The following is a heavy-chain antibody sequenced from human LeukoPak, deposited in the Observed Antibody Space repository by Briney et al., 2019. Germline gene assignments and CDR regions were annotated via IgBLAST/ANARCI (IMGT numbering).Heavy chain of an antibody. Sequence: GGSLRLSCAASGFTFSSYAMSLVRQAPGKGLEWVSAISGSGGSTYYADSVKGRFTISRDNSKNTLYLQMNSLRAEDTAVYYCAKSGGGTYYYGSGSYAVAFDIWGQGTMVTVSS. CDR3: AKSGGGTYYYGSGSYAVAFDI. CDR1: GFTFSSYA. J-gene: IGHJ3*02. D-gene: IGHD3-10*01. V-gene: IGHV3-23*01. CDR2: ISGSGGST.